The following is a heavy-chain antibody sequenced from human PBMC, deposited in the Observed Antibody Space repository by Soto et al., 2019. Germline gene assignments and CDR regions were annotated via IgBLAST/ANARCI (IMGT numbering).Heavy chain of an antibody. J-gene: IGHJ4*02. CDR2: ISYDGTNK. CDR1: GFSFSISP. D-gene: IGHD7-27*01. V-gene: IGHV3-30-3*01. Sequence: GGSLRLSCAASGFSFSISPIHWVRQAPGKGPEWVALISYDGTNKFYADSVKGRFTISRDNSKSTLYLQVDSLRPEDAAVYYCARDPKTSGGQHWAFNYFDSWGQGTLVTVSS. CDR3: ARDPKTSGGQHWAFNYFDS.